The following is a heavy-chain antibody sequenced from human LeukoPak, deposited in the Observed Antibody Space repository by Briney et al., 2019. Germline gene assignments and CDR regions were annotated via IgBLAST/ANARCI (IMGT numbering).Heavy chain of an antibody. Sequence: SETLSLTCAVYGGSFSGYYWSWIRQPPGKGLEWIGEINHSGSTNYNPSLKSRVTISVDTSKNQFSLKVRFVTAADTALYYCARNPVFWSDPSGNYWGQGILVTVSS. D-gene: IGHD3-3*01. CDR1: GGSFSGYY. J-gene: IGHJ4*02. CDR3: ARNPVFWSDPSGNY. V-gene: IGHV4-34*01. CDR2: INHSGST.